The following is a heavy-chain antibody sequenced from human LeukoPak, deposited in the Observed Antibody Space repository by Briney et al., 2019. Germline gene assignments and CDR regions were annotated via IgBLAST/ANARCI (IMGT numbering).Heavy chain of an antibody. CDR3: AKGDLKVGSLRRGAFDI. CDR1: GFTFSSYV. V-gene: IGHV3-30*04. J-gene: IGHJ3*02. CDR2: ISYDGSNE. D-gene: IGHD6-13*01. Sequence: GGSLRLSCAASGFTFSSYVMHWVRQAPGKGLEWVAIISYDGSNEYYADSVMGRFTISRDNSKNTLYLQMNSLRAEDTAVYYCAKGDLKVGSLRRGAFDIWGQGTMVTVSS.